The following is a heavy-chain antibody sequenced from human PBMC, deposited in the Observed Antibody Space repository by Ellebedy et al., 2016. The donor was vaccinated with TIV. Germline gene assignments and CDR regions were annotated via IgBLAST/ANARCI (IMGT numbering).Heavy chain of an antibody. V-gene: IGHV3-66*01. CDR2: IYSGGST. CDR1: GFIFGDYY. D-gene: IGHD3-10*01. CDR3: ARGSSMVRGAA. Sequence: ESLKISCAASGFIFGDYYMSWVRQAPGKGLQWVSVIYSGGSTYYADSVKGRFTISRENSKNTLYLQMNSLRAEETGVYYCARGSSMVRGAAWGQGTLVTVSS. J-gene: IGHJ4*02.